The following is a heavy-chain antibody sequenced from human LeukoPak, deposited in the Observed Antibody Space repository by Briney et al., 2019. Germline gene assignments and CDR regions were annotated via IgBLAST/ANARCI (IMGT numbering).Heavy chain of an antibody. D-gene: IGHD4-11*01. CDR3: TTDFLPYDYRDY. CDR2: ISGSGGST. CDR1: GFTFSSYA. J-gene: IGHJ4*02. Sequence: GGSLRLSCAASGFTFSSYAMSWVRQAPGKGLEWVSAISGSGGSTYYADSVKGRFTISRDNSKNTLYLQMNSLKTEDTAVYYCTTDFLPYDYRDYWGQGTLVTVSS. V-gene: IGHV3-23*01.